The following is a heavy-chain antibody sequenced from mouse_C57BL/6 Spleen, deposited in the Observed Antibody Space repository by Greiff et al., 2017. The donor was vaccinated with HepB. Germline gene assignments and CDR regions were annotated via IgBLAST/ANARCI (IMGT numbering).Heavy chain of an antibody. J-gene: IGHJ4*01. Sequence: VQLQESGAELVRPGTSVKVSCKASGYAFTNYLIEWVKQRPGQGLEWIGVINPGSGGTNYNEKFKGKATLTADKSSSTAYMQLSSLTSEDSAVYFCARENYGSIYAMDYWGQGTSVTVSS. CDR3: ARENYGSIYAMDY. CDR2: INPGSGGT. CDR1: GYAFTNYL. V-gene: IGHV1-54*01. D-gene: IGHD1-1*01.